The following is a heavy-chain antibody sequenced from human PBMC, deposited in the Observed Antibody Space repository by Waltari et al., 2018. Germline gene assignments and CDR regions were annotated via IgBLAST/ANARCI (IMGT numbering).Heavy chain of an antibody. CDR1: GAHMDSTSR. J-gene: IGHJ4*02. CDR3: ASDRGRGIYLDS. Sequence: QVQLQELGPGLVKPSRTLSLTCSVSGAHMDSTSRWSWLRQPPGKGPEWIGQVHYSGRINYNPSLESRVTISGDTSKNQFSLTLTSATAADTAVYYCASDRGRGIYLDSWGPGIMVTVSP. V-gene: IGHV4-4*02. D-gene: IGHD2-15*01. CDR2: VHYSGRI.